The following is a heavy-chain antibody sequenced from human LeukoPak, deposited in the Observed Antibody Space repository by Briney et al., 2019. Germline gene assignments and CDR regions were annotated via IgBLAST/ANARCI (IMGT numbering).Heavy chain of an antibody. V-gene: IGHV4-4*07. CDR3: AREVWEADAFDI. CDR1: GGSISSYY. D-gene: IGHD3-16*01. J-gene: IGHJ3*02. CDR2: FYADGST. Sequence: PSETLSVTCTVSGGSISSYYWSWIRQPAGKGLEWIGRFYADGSTHYNPSLKSRVTMSIDTSKNQFSLKLTFVTAADTAVYYCAREVWEADAFDIWGQGTVVTVSS.